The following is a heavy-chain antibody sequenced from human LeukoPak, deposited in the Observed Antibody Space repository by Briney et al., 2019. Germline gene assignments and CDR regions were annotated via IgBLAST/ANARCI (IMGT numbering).Heavy chain of an antibody. CDR1: GGSISSYY. CDR2: IYYSGST. D-gene: IGHD3-3*01. Sequence: PSETLSLTCTVSGGSISSYYWSWIRQPPGKGLEWIGYIYYSGSTNYNPSLKSRVTISVDTSKNQFSLKLSSVTAADTAVYYCARVSYDFWSGYPYYFDYWGQGTLVTVSS. CDR3: ARVSYDFWSGYPYYFDY. V-gene: IGHV4-59*01. J-gene: IGHJ4*02.